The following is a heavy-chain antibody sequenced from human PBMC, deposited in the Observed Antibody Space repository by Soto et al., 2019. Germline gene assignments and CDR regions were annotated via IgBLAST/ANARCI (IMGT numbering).Heavy chain of an antibody. D-gene: IGHD1-1*01. J-gene: IGHJ4*02. CDR3: AREPATAKPEGVDF. Sequence: ASVKVSCKASGYTFSDYYIHWVRQAPGQGLVWMGWINPNSGGTKYAPKFQGGVTMTRDTSITTAYMELSRLRSGDTAVYYCAREPATAKPEGVDFWGQGTLVTVSS. V-gene: IGHV1-2*02. CDR1: GYTFSDYY. CDR2: INPNSGGT.